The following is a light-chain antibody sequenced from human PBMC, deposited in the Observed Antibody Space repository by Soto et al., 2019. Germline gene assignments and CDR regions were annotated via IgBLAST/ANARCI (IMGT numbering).Light chain of an antibody. Sequence: DIQMTQSPSSLSASVGDRVTTTCRASQSISTYLNWYQQKPGKAPKLLIYAASSLQSGVPPRFSGSGSGTDFTLTISSLQPEDFATYYCQQSYSTPLFTFGPGTKVDIK. V-gene: IGKV1-39*01. CDR1: QSISTY. J-gene: IGKJ3*01. CDR2: AAS. CDR3: QQSYSTPLFT.